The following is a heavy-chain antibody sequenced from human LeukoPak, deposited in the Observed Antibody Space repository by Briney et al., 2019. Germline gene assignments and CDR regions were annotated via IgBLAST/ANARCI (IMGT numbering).Heavy chain of an antibody. J-gene: IGHJ4*02. D-gene: IGHD2-15*01. Sequence: SETLSLTCAVYGVSFSGYYWSWIRQPPGKGLEWIGEINHSGSTNYNPSLKSRVTISVDTSKNQLSLKLSSVTAADTAVYYCASLGTYCSGGSCYSFDYWGQGTLVTVSS. CDR3: ASLGTYCSGGSCYSFDY. CDR1: GVSFSGYY. V-gene: IGHV4-34*01. CDR2: INHSGST.